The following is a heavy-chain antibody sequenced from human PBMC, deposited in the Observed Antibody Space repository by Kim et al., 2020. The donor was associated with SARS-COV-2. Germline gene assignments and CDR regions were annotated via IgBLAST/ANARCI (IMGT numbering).Heavy chain of an antibody. Sequence: SVKVSCKASGGTFSSYAISWVRQAPGQGLEWMGGIIPIFGTANYAQKFQGRVTITADESTSTAYMELSSLRSEDTAVYYCARDRRLYDSRPDAFDIWGQGTMVTVSS. CDR2: IIPIFGTA. CDR3: ARDRRLYDSRPDAFDI. J-gene: IGHJ3*02. V-gene: IGHV1-69*13. D-gene: IGHD3-22*01. CDR1: GGTFSSYA.